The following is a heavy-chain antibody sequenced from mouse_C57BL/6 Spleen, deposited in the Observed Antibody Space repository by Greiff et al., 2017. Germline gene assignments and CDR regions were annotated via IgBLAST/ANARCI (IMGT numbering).Heavy chain of an antibody. Sequence: DVKLVESGGGLVQPKGSLKLSCAASGFSFNTYAMNWVRQAPGKGLEWVARIRSKSNNYATYYADSVKDRFTISRDDSESMLYLQMNNLKTEDTAMYYCVRNWDGWYFDVWGTGTTVTVSS. CDR3: VRNWDGWYFDV. J-gene: IGHJ1*03. D-gene: IGHD4-1*01. CDR1: GFSFNTYA. V-gene: IGHV10-1*01. CDR2: IRSKSNNYAT.